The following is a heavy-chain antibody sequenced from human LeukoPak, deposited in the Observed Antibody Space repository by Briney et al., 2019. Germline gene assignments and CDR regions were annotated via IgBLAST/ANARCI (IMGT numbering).Heavy chain of an antibody. J-gene: IGHJ4*02. V-gene: IGHV4-59*08. CDR1: GASISNYY. D-gene: IGHD1-26*01. CDR2: IYYSGIT. Sequence: PSETLSLTCTVSGASISNYYCSWIRQSPGKGLEWIGYIYYSGITNYNPSLKSRVTISVDTSKNQFSLKLTSVTAADTAVYYCARSGSYGGHFDNWGQGTLVTVSS. CDR3: ARSGSYGGHFDN.